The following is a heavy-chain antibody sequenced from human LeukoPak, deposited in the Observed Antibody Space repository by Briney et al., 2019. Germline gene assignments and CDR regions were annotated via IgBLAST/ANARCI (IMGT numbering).Heavy chain of an antibody. J-gene: IGHJ4*02. CDR3: AKDSSGGWYYFDY. CDR2: ISWNGGSI. CDR1: GFTFDDYA. D-gene: IGHD6-19*01. Sequence: GRSLRLSCAASGFTFDDYAMHWVRQAPGKGLEWVSGISWNGGSIGYADSVKGRFTISRDNAKNSLYLQMDSLRPEVTAFYYCAKDSSGGWYYFDYWGQGTLVTVSS. V-gene: IGHV3-9*01.